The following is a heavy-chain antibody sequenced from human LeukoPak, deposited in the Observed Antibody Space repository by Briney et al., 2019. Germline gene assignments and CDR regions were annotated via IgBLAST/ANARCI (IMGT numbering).Heavy chain of an antibody. CDR2: INHSGST. J-gene: IGHJ4*02. CDR3: ASVYDSSGYYPF. V-gene: IGHV4-39*07. Sequence: PSETLSLTCTVSGDSISSGGHYWSWIRQPPGKGLEWIGEINHSGSTNYNPSLKSRVTISVDTSKNQFSLKLSSVTAADTAVYYCASVYDSSGYYPFWGQGTLVTVSS. CDR1: GDSISSGGHY. D-gene: IGHD3-22*01.